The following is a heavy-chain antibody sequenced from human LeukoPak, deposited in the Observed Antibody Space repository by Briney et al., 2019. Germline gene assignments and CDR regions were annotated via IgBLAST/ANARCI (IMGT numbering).Heavy chain of an antibody. CDR2: ISYDGSNK. D-gene: IGHD6-13*01. CDR1: EFIFSDYD. V-gene: IGHV3-30*04. CDR3: AKDGVSFSSSSLITYYYYYYMDV. Sequence: GGSLRLSCAASEFIFSDYDMNWVRQAPGKGLEWVAVISYDGSNKYYADSVKGRFTISRDNSKNTLYLQMNSLRAEDTAVYYCAKDGVSFSSSSLITYYYYYYMDVWGKGTTVTISS. J-gene: IGHJ6*03.